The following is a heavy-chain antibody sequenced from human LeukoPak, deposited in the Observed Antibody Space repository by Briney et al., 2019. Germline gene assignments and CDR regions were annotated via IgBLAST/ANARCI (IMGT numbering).Heavy chain of an antibody. D-gene: IGHD6-13*01. Sequence: GGSLRLSCAASGFTFSSYWMGWVRQAPGKGLEWVANIRQDGDTKYYVDSVKGRFTISRDNAMNSLYLQMNSLRAEDTAIYYCARSLPYGTTWYGRSDFWGQGTLVTVSS. CDR3: ARSLPYGTTWYGRSDF. CDR2: IRQDGDTK. CDR1: GFTFSSYW. V-gene: IGHV3-7*03. J-gene: IGHJ4*02.